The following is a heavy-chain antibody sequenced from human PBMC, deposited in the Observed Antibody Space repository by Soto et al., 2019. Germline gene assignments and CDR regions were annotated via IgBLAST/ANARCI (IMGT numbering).Heavy chain of an antibody. CDR3: ARLPGIAVAANFDY. D-gene: IGHD6-19*01. CDR2: IYYSGST. Sequence: PSETLSLTCTVSGGSISSSSYYWGWIRQPPGKGLEWIGSIYYSGSTNYNPSLKSRVTISVDTSKNQFSLKLSSVTAADTAVYYCARLPGIAVAANFDYWGQGTLVTVSS. V-gene: IGHV4-39*07. CDR1: GGSISSSSYY. J-gene: IGHJ4*02.